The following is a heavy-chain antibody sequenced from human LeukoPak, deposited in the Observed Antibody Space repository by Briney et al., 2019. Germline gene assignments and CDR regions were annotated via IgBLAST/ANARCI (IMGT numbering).Heavy chain of an antibody. CDR3: ARDAGSGERVY. J-gene: IGHJ4*02. CDR1: GFTISGDY. CDR2: IYSGDNT. V-gene: IGHV3-53*01. D-gene: IGHD3-16*01. Sequence: AGGSLRLSCAASGFTISGDYMSWVRQAPGKGLEWVSLIYSGDNTYFADSVKGRFIISRDNSKNTFYLQMNGLRAEDTAVYYCARDAGSGERVYWGQGTLVTVSS.